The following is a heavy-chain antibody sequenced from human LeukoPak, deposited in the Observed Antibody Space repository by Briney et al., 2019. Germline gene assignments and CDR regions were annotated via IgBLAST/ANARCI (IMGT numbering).Heavy chain of an antibody. D-gene: IGHD5-18*01. CDR1: GDSVSSNSAA. CDR2: TYYRSKWYN. V-gene: IGHV6-1*01. CDR3: AREDGRDTAMVFGC. J-gene: IGHJ4*02. Sequence: SQTLSLTCAISGDSVSSNSAAWNWIRQSPSTGLEWLGRTYYRSKWYNDYAGSVKSRITINPDTSKNQFSLQVNSVTPEDTAVYYCAREDGRDTAMVFGCWGQGTLVTVSS.